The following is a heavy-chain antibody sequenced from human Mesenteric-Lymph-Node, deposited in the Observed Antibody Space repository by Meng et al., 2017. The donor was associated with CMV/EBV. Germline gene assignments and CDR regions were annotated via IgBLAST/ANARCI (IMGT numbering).Heavy chain of an antibody. V-gene: IGHV4-34*01. D-gene: IGHD3-16*01. CDR1: GGSFIGYY. CDR2: IDHSGNA. CDR3: ARAIIFGGSYADF. J-gene: IGHJ4*02. Sequence: CAICGGSFIGYYWSRIRQPPGKGLEWIGEIDHSGNANYGPSLASRVTISIDTSMNQFSLHLRSVSAPDTAVYYCARAIIFGGSYADFWGQGNLVTVSS.